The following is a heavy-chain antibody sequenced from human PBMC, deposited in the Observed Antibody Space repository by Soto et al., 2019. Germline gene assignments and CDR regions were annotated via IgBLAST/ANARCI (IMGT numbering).Heavy chain of an antibody. D-gene: IGHD1-26*01. V-gene: IGHV3-30*04. J-gene: IGHJ4*02. Sequence: GGSLRLSCAASGFTFRNYAIHWVRQAPGKGLEWVAVISRDGSHKYYLDSVKGRFTISRDNSKDTVNLLMNSLRDDDSAMYYCARSRNSAVADSFDFWGQGTLVTVSS. CDR1: GFTFRNYA. CDR2: ISRDGSHK. CDR3: ARSRNSAVADSFDF.